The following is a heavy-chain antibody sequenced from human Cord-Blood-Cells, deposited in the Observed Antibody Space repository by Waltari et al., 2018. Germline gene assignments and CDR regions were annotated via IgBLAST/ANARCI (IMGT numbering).Heavy chain of an antibody. CDR1: GFTFSSDS. Sequence: EVQLVESGGGLVKPGGSLRLSCAASGFTFSSDSLNLVRQAPGKGLEWVSSISSSSSYIYYADSVKGRFTISRDNAKNSLYLQMNSLRAEDTAVYYCARGSSSSFDYWGQGTLVTVSS. J-gene: IGHJ4*02. CDR2: ISSSSSYI. CDR3: ARGSSSSFDY. V-gene: IGHV3-21*01. D-gene: IGHD6-6*01.